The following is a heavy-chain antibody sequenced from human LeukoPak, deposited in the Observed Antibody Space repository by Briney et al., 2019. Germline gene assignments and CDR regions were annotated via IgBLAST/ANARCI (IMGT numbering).Heavy chain of an antibody. V-gene: IGHV1-69*04. CDR3: ASGVRDYDSSGPRDY. CDR1: GGTFSSYA. D-gene: IGHD3-22*01. J-gene: IGHJ4*02. Sequence: ASVTVSCKASGGTFSSYAISWVRQAPGQGLERMGRIIPILGIANYAQKFQGRVTITADKSTSTAYMELSSLRSEDTAVYYCASGVRDYDSSGPRDYWGQGTLVTVSS. CDR2: IIPILGIA.